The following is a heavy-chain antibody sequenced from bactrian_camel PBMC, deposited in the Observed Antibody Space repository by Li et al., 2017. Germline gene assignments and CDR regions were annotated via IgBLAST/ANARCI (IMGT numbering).Heavy chain of an antibody. CDR1: GFDFHDYS. CDR2: INKYGTT. Sequence: HVQLVESGGGSVQPGGSLRHSCTASGFDFHDYSMAWFRQDPGKEREAVAFINKYGTTQYASFVKGRFTASKDKDKDTMYLQMNNLKPEDTAKYTCKTDGWNHGCNVEGQGTQVTVS. V-gene: IGHV3S61*01. D-gene: IGHD3*01. J-gene: IGHJ4*01.